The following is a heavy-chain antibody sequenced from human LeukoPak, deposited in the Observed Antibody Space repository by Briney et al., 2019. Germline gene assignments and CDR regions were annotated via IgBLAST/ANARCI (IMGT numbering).Heavy chain of an antibody. J-gene: IGHJ4*02. CDR2: INADNGDT. D-gene: IGHD5-18*01. CDR1: GYTFTNYA. CDR3: AREGRYTYGYVY. Sequence: GASVKVSCKASGYTFTNYAMHWVRQAPGQRLEGMGWINADNGDTKYSQAFQGRVTITSDTSASTAYMELSRLRSGDMAVYYCAREGRYTYGYVYWGQGTLVTVSS. V-gene: IGHV1-3*03.